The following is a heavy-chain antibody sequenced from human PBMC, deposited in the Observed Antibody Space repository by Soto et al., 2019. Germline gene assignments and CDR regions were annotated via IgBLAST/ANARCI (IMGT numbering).Heavy chain of an antibody. J-gene: IGHJ4*02. Sequence: SVKVSCKSSGYSFAGYYIHWVRQAPGQGLEWVGWINPKSGGTKYAQKFQGRVTMTRDTSISTAYMQLRRLRSDDTAVYYCARLTVPLDIVVLPAASYDYWGQGTLVTVSS. CDR1: GYSFAGYY. V-gene: IGHV1-2*02. CDR2: INPKSGGT. CDR3: ARLTVPLDIVVLPAASYDY. D-gene: IGHD2-2*01.